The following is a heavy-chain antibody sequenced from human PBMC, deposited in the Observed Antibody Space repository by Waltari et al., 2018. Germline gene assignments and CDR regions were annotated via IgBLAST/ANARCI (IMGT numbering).Heavy chain of an antibody. J-gene: IGHJ4*02. Sequence: QVQLQESGPGLVKPSETLSLTCAVSGYSISSGYYWSWIRQPPGKGLEWIGEINHSGSTNYNPSLKSRVTISVDTSKNQFSLKLSSVTAADTAVYYCARLLTMRRGSFDYWGQGTLVTVSS. CDR1: GYSISSGYY. D-gene: IGHD3-22*01. V-gene: IGHV4-38-2*01. CDR3: ARLLTMRRGSFDY. CDR2: INHSGST.